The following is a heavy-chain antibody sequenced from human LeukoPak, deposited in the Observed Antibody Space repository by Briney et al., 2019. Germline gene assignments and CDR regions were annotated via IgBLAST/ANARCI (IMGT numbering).Heavy chain of an antibody. CDR3: ARERYGGWYPAFDI. CDR1: GGSISSYY. CDR2: IYSSGST. D-gene: IGHD6-19*01. J-gene: IGHJ3*02. Sequence: SETLSLTCTVSGGSISSYYWSWIRQPAGKGLEWIGRIYSSGSTNYSPSLKSRVTMSVDTSKNQFSLKLNSVTAADTAVYYCARERYGGWYPAFDIWGQGTMVTVSS. V-gene: IGHV4-4*07.